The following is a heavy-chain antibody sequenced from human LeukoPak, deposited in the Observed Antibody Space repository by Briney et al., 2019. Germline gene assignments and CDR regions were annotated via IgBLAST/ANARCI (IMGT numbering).Heavy chain of an antibody. CDR1: GLTVRSNY. J-gene: IGHJ4*02. Sequence: TGGSLRLSCAASGLTVRSNYMSWVRQAPGRGLEWVSAISDSGGRTYYADFVKGRFTISRDNSENTLFLQMSSLRAEDTATYYCAKHYGSGTYYNYFTYCGQGTLVSVSS. CDR3: AKHYGSGTYYNYFTY. V-gene: IGHV3-23*01. D-gene: IGHD3-10*01. CDR2: ISDSGGRT.